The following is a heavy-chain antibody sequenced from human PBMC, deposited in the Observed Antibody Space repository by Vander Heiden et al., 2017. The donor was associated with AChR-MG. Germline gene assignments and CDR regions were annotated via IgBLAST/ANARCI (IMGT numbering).Heavy chain of an antibody. CDR3: ASSRKLYSSSSLGWFDP. V-gene: IGHV4-34*01. J-gene: IGHJ5*02. CDR2: INHSGST. CDR1: GGSFRGYY. D-gene: IGHD6-6*01. Sequence: QVQLQQWGAGLLKPSETLSLTCAVYGGSFRGYYWRWIRQPPGKGLEWIGEINHSGSTNYNPSLKSRITISVDTSKNQFSLKLSSVTAADTAVYYCASSRKLYSSSSLGWFDPWGQGTLVTVSS.